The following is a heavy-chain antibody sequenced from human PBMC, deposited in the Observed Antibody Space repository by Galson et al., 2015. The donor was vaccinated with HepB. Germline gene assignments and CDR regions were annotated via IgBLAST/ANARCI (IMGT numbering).Heavy chain of an antibody. CDR2: IWYDGSNK. CDR3: ARNLGYCSGGSCYSTYFDY. V-gene: IGHV3-33*01. CDR1: GFTFSSYG. Sequence: SLRLSCAASGFTFSSYGMHWVRQAPGKGLEWVAVIWYDGSNKYYADSVKGRFTISRDNSKNTLYLQMNSLRAEDTAVYYCARNLGYCSGGSCYSTYFDYWGQGTLVTVSS. D-gene: IGHD2-15*01. J-gene: IGHJ4*02.